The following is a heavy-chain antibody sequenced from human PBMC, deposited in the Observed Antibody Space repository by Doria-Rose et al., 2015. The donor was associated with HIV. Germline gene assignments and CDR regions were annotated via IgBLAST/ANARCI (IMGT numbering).Heavy chain of an antibody. CDR1: GVSLSSPGMG. CDR2: IFSDDER. D-gene: IGHD6-13*01. Sequence: QDSGPVLVKPTETLTFTCTVSGVSLSSPGMGVSWIRQPPGKALEWLANIFSDDERSYKTSLKSRLAISRGTSKSQVVLTMTDMDPVDTATYYCARIKSSRWYHKYYFDFWGQGTLVIVSA. J-gene: IGHJ4*02. CDR3: ARIKSSRWYHKYYFDF. V-gene: IGHV2-26*01.